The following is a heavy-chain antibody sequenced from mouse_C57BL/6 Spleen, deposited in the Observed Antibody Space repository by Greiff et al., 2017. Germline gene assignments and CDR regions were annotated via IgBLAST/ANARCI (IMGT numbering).Heavy chain of an antibody. CDR3: ARSTRVTGDDLDY. CDR1: GFNIQNTY. D-gene: IGHD2-2*01. J-gene: IGHJ2*01. CDR2: IDPANGNT. Sequence: EVQLQQSVAELVRPGASVKLSCTASGFNIQNTYMHWVKQRPEQGLEWIGRIDPANGNTKYAPKFKGKATIPADTSSNTAYLQLSSLTSEDTAIYYCARSTRVTGDDLDYWGQGTTLTVSS. V-gene: IGHV14-3*01.